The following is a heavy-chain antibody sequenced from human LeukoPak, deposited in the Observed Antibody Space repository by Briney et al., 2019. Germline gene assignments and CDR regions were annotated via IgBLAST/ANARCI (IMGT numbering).Heavy chain of an antibody. Sequence: PSETLSLTCTVSGGSISSYYWSSVRQPPGKGLEWIGYIYYSGSTNYNPSLKSRLTISVGTSKNQFSLKLSSVTAADTAVYYCARVSRDGGYWGQGTLVTVSS. CDR2: IYYSGST. D-gene: IGHD3-16*01. CDR1: GGSISSYY. J-gene: IGHJ4*02. CDR3: ARVSRDGGY. V-gene: IGHV4-59*01.